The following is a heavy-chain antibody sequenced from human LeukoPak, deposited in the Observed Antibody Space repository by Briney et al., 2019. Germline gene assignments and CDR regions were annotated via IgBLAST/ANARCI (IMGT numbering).Heavy chain of an antibody. Sequence: PGGSLRLSCAASGFTVSSNYMSWVRQAPGEGLEWVSVIYSGGSTYYADSVKGRFTISRDNSKNTLYLQMNSLRAEDTAVYYCARFGYVAAVDLWGQGTLVTVSS. J-gene: IGHJ4*02. V-gene: IGHV3-66*01. CDR3: ARFGYVAAVDL. CDR1: GFTVSSNY. D-gene: IGHD2-15*01. CDR2: IYSGGST.